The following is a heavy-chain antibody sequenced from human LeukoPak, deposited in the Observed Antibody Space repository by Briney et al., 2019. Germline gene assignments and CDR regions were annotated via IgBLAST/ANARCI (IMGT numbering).Heavy chain of an antibody. CDR1: GGSISSGDYY. D-gene: IGHD2-2*01. CDR2: IYYSGST. CDR3: ARSRPIVVVPAAMTEPYRSYNWFDP. Sequence: PSQTLSLTCTVSGGSISSGDYYWSWIRQPPGKGLEWIGYIYYSGSTYYNPSLKSRVTISVDTSKNQFSLKLSSVTAADTAVYYCARSRPIVVVPAAMTEPYRSYNWFDPWGQGTLVTVSS. J-gene: IGHJ5*02. V-gene: IGHV4-30-4*01.